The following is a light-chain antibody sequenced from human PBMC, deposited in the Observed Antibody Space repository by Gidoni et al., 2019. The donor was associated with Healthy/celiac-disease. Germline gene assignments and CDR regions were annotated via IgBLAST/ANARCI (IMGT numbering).Light chain of an antibody. CDR2: KAS. CDR3: QQYNSYPYT. CDR1: QSISSW. Sequence: MTHSPSTLSASVGDRVTITCRASQSISSWLAWYQKKPGKAPKLLIYKASSLESGVPSRYSGSGSGTEFTITISSLQPDDFATYYCQQYNSYPYTFXXXTKLEIK. V-gene: IGKV1-5*03. J-gene: IGKJ2*01.